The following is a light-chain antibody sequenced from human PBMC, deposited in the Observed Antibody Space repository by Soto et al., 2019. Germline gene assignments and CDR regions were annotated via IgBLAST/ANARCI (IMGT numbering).Light chain of an antibody. Sequence: DIQMTQSPSSLSASVGDRVTITCQASQDISNYLNWYQQKPGKAPKLLIYDASNLETGVPSRFSGSGFGTNFTFTISSLQPEDIATYYCQQYDNLPIPFGQGTRRRLN. J-gene: IGKJ5*01. CDR1: QDISNY. CDR3: QQYDNLPIP. V-gene: IGKV1-33*01. CDR2: DAS.